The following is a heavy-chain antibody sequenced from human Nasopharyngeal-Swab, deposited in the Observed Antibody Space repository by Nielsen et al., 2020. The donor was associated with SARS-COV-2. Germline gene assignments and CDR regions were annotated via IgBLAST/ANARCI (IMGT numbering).Heavy chain of an antibody. CDR3: ARALTTVVTYYYYYMDV. D-gene: IGHD4-23*01. V-gene: IGHV3-7*01. CDR1: GFTFSSYW. CDR2: IKQDGSEK. Sequence: GGSLRLSCAVSGFTFSSYWMSWVRQAPGKGLEWVANIKQDGSEKYYVDSVKGQFTISRDNAKNSLYLQMNSLRAKDTAVYYCARALTTVVTYYYYYMDVWGKGTTVTVSS. J-gene: IGHJ6*03.